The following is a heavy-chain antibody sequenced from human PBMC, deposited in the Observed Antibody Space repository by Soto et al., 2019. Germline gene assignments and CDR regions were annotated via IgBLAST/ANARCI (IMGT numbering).Heavy chain of an antibody. V-gene: IGHV1-3*01. CDR3: ARSSGGNFGIIIEGTNWFAP. J-gene: IGHJ5*02. CDR1: GYTFASYT. CDR2: SNAGNGNT. Sequence: ASVKVSCKASGYTFASYTIHWVRQAPGQRLEWMGRSNAGNGNTKYSQEFQGRVTITSDTSASTSYMELSSLRSEDTAVYYCARSSGGNFGIIIEGTNWFAPWGQGTLVTVSS. D-gene: IGHD1-26*01.